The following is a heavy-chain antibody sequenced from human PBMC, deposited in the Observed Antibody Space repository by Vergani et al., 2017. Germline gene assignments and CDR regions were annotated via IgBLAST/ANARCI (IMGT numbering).Heavy chain of an antibody. CDR3: ARHVAITMLVGGWFDP. CDR2: IYYSGST. V-gene: IGHV4-39*01. CDR1: GGSISSSSYY. Sequence: QLQLQESGPGLVKPSETLSLTCTVSGGSISSSSYYWGWIRQPPGKGLEWIGSIYYSGSTYYNPSLKSRVTLSVDTSKNQFSLKLSSVTAADTAVYYCARHVAITMLVGGWFDPWGQGTLVTVSP. J-gene: IGHJ5*02. D-gene: IGHD3-22*01.